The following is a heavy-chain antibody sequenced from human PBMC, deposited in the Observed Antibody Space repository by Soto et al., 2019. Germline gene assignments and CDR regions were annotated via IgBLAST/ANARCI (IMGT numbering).Heavy chain of an antibody. CDR1: GGSFSSYY. CDR2: INHSGST. Sequence: QVQLQQWGAGLLKPSETLSLTCSVYGGSFSSYYWSWIRQPPGKGLEWIGEINHSGSTNYNPSLGSRVTISVATSKKQFSLKLSSVTAADTAVYYCARTPGIAAGNWFDPWGQGTLVTVSS. CDR3: ARTPGIAAGNWFDP. D-gene: IGHD6-13*01. V-gene: IGHV4-34*01. J-gene: IGHJ5*02.